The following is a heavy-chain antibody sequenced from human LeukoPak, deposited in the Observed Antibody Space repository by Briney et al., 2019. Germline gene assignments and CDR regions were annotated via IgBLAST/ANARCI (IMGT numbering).Heavy chain of an antibody. CDR2: IWYDGGNK. Sequence: GRSLRLTCAASGFTFSSYGMHWVRQAPGKGLEWVAIIWYDGGNKYYADSVKGRFTISRDNSKSSLYLQMNSLRDEDTAVYYCMRKFDYWGQGTLVTVSS. CDR1: GFTFSSYG. V-gene: IGHV3-33*01. J-gene: IGHJ4*02. CDR3: MRKFDY.